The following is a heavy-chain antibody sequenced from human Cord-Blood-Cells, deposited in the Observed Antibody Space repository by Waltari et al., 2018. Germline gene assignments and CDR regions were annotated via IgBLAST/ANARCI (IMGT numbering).Heavy chain of an antibody. J-gene: IGHJ4*02. CDR1: GGSFSGYY. D-gene: IGHD1-26*01. V-gene: IGHV4-34*01. CDR2: INHNEGT. CDR3: ARGGGSYPLDY. Sequence: QVQLQQWGAGLLKPSETLSLTCAVHGGSFSGYYWSWIRHTPGKGLEWIEEINHNEGTNSKPSLKSRVTVSVDTSKHQFSLKLVSVTAADTAVYYCARGGGSYPLDYWGQGTLVTVSS.